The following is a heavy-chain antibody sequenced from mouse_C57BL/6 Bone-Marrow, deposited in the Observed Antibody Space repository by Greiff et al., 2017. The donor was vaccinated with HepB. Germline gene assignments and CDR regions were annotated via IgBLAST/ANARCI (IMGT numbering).Heavy chain of an antibody. Sequence: VQMQQPGAELVRPGSSVKLSCKASGYTFTSYWMHWVKQRPIQGLEWIGNIDPSDSETHYNQKFKDKATLTVDKSSSTAYMQLSSLPSEDSAVYYCAREDSYAMDYWGQGTSVTVSS. V-gene: IGHV1-52*01. CDR2: IDPSDSET. J-gene: IGHJ4*01. CDR3: AREDSYAMDY. CDR1: GYTFTSYW.